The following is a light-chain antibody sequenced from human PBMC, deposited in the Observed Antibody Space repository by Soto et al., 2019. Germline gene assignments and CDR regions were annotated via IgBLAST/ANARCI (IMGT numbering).Light chain of an antibody. J-gene: IGKJ4*01. CDR2: WAS. Sequence: DIVMTQSPDSLAVSLGERATIHCKSSQNLLYSSNNKNYLAWFQQKPGQPPKLLIYWASTRESGVPDRFSGSGSGTDFTLTISSLQAEDVAVYYCEQYYSTPLIFGGWTKVEIK. CDR1: QNLLYSSNNKNY. V-gene: IGKV4-1*01. CDR3: EQYYSTPLI.